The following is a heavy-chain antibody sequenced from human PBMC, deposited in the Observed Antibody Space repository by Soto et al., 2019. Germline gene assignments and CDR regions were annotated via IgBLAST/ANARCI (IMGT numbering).Heavy chain of an antibody. CDR2: ISSSGTYI. D-gene: IGHD1-1*01. CDR1: GFTFSIYS. V-gene: IGHV3-21*01. CDR3: ARVSMHSTTQPPGH. J-gene: IGHJ4*02. Sequence: EVQLVESGGGLVKPGGSLRLSCEASGFTFSIYSMSWVRQAPGKGLEWVSSISSSGTYIYYADSMKGRFTISRDDARNSRYLQMSSLRAEDTAVYYCARVSMHSTTQPPGHWGQGTLVNVSS.